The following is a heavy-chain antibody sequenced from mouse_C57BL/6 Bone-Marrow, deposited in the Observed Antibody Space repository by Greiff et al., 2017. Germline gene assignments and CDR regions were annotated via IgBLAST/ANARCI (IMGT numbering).Heavy chain of an antibody. CDR1: GFNIKDDY. J-gene: IGHJ2*01. D-gene: IGHD2-5*01. V-gene: IGHV14-4*01. Sequence: VHVKQSGAELVRPGASVTLSCTASGFNIKDDYLPSFTPRPEPVLAWIVWIDPENVDTEYASKFQGKATITADTSSNTAYLQLSSLTSEDPAVYYCTTAYYSNYRGYYFDYWGQGTTLTVSS. CDR2: IDPENVDT. CDR3: TTAYYSNYRGYYFDY.